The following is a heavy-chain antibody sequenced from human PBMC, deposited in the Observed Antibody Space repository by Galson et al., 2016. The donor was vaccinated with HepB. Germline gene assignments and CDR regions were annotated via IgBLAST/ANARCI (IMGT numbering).Heavy chain of an antibody. CDR2: ISGTGGRT. CDR3: AKSSCGGECYYRMDV. V-gene: IGHV3-23*01. Sequence: SLRLSCAASGFTFSTYSMTWVRQAPGKGLEWVSAISGTGGRTHYADSVKGRFSISRDGSKNTLYLQLNTLRVDDTAVYYCAKSSCGGECYYRMDVCGQGTTVTVSS. J-gene: IGHJ6*02. CDR1: GFTFSTYS. D-gene: IGHD2-21*01.